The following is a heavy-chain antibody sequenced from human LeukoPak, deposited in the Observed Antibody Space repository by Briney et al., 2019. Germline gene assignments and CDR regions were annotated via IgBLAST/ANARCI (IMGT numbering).Heavy chain of an antibody. CDR2: INHSGST. V-gene: IGHV4-34*01. J-gene: IGHJ4*02. CDR3: ANSDYYGASDY. D-gene: IGHD3-10*01. Sequence: SETLSLTCAVYGGSFSGYYWSWIRQPPGKGLEWIGEINHSGSTSYNPSLKSRVTISVDTFSNQFSLKLTSVTAADTAIYYCANSDYYGASDYWGQGTLVTVSS. CDR1: GGSFSGYY.